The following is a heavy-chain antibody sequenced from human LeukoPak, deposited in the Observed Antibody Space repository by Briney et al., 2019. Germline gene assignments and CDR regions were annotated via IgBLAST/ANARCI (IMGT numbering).Heavy chain of an antibody. V-gene: IGHV3-30*03. D-gene: IGHD1-26*01. Sequence: GGSLRLSCAASGFTFSSYAMHWVRQAPGKGLEWVAVITYDGSNKYYADSVKGRFTISRDNAKNSLYLQMNSLRAEDTAVYYCAREGGGGWELLRDFDYWGQGTLVTVSS. J-gene: IGHJ4*02. CDR2: ITYDGSNK. CDR1: GFTFSSYA. CDR3: AREGGGGWELLRDFDY.